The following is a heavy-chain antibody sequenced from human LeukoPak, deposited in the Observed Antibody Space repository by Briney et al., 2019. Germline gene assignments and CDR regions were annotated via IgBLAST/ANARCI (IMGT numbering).Heavy chain of an antibody. V-gene: IGHV4-34*01. CDR2: INHSGST. D-gene: IGHD5-24*01. J-gene: IGHJ4*02. Sequence: PSETLSLTCAVYGGSFSGYYWSWIRQPPGKGLEWIGEINHSGSTNYNPSLKSRVTISVDTSKNQFSLKLTSVTAADTAMYYCATLRDGYEFDYWGQGTLVTVSS. CDR3: ATLRDGYEFDY. CDR1: GGSFSGYY.